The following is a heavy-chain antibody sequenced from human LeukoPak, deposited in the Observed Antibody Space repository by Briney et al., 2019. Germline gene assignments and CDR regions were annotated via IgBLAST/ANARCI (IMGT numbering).Heavy chain of an antibody. CDR3: ARDLAEWLAYFDY. CDR2: IIPIFGTA. V-gene: IGHV1-69*05. D-gene: IGHD6-19*01. J-gene: IGHJ4*02. Sequence: SVKVSCKASGGTFSSYAISWVRQAPGQGLEWMGGIIPIFGTANYAQKFQGRVTMTTDTSTSTAYMELRSLRSDDTAVYYCARDLAEWLAYFDYWGQGTLVTVSS. CDR1: GGTFSSYA.